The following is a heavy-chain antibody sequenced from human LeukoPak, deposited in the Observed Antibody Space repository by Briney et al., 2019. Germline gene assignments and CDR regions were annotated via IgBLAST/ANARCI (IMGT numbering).Heavy chain of an antibody. V-gene: IGHV1-18*01. D-gene: IGHD5-24*01. CDR1: GYNFEILG. Sequence: ASVKVSCKASGYNFEILGISWVRQAPGQGLEWMGWISAYAGNTDTAQKFEVRVTMTSDTLMNTAYMDLRNLTSDDTAVYYCTRTLGGLTADRATGFDLWGRGTPVTVSS. J-gene: IGHJ2*01. CDR3: TRTLGGLTADRATGFDL. CDR2: ISAYAGNT.